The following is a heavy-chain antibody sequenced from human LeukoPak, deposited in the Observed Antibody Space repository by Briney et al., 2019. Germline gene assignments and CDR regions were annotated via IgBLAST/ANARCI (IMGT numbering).Heavy chain of an antibody. CDR1: GFTFSDYW. V-gene: IGHV3-74*01. CDR3: VRNMVRGVVYFDS. Sequence: GGSLRLSCAASGFTFSDYWMHWVRQTPGKGLVWVSRISYDGGGANYADSVKGRFTISRDNAKNTLYLQMNSLRVEDTAVYYCVRNMVRGVVYFDSWGQGALVTVSS. J-gene: IGHJ4*02. D-gene: IGHD3-10*01. CDR2: ISYDGGGA.